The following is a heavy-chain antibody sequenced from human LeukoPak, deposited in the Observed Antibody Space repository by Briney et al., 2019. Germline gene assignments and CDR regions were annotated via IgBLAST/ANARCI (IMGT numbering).Heavy chain of an antibody. Sequence: GRSLRLSRAASGFTFSSYAMYWVRQAPGKGLEWVAVISYDGSNKYYADSVKGRFTISRDNSKNTLYLQINSLRAEDTAVYYCARARGPYSHYGMDVWGQGTTVTVSS. J-gene: IGHJ6*02. CDR3: ARARGPYSHYGMDV. CDR1: GFTFSSYA. D-gene: IGHD5-12*01. CDR2: ISYDGSNK. V-gene: IGHV3-30*04.